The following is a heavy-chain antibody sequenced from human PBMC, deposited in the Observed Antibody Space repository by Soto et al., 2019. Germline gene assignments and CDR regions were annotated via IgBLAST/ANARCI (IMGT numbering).Heavy chain of an antibody. V-gene: IGHV1-24*01. CDR3: ATGSGLYSGYAQAFDI. Sequence: ASVKVSCKVSGYTLTELPMHWVRQAPGKGLEWMGGFDPEDGETIYAQKFQGRATMTEDTSTDTAYMELSSLRSEDTAVYYCATGSGLYSGYAQAFDIWGQGTMVNVSS. CDR2: FDPEDGET. J-gene: IGHJ3*02. CDR1: GYTLTELP. D-gene: IGHD5-12*01.